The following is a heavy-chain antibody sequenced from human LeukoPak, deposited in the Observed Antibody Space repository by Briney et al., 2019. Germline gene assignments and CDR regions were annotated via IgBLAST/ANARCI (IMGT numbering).Heavy chain of an antibody. V-gene: IGHV1-46*01. CDR3: ASVYLYGMDV. J-gene: IGHJ6*02. CDR1: GYTFTSYY. CDR2: INPSGGST. D-gene: IGHD2-8*01. Sequence: ASVTVSCKASGYTFTSYYMHWVRQAPGQGLEWMGIINPSGGSTNYAQKFQGRVTMTRDTPTNTVYMELSSLRTEDTAVYYCASVYLYGMDVWGQGTTVTVSS.